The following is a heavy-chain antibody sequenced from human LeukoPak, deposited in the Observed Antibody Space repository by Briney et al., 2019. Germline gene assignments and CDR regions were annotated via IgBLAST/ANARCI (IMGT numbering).Heavy chain of an antibody. Sequence: PSQTLSLTCTVSGGSISSGSYYWSWIRQPAGKGLEWIGRIYTSGSTNYNPSLKSRVTISVDTSKNQFSLKLSSVTAADTAVYYCARGMGAAAGEFWGQGTLVTVSS. D-gene: IGHD6-13*01. V-gene: IGHV4-61*02. CDR1: GGSISSGSYY. J-gene: IGHJ4*02. CDR2: IYTSGST. CDR3: ARGMGAAAGEF.